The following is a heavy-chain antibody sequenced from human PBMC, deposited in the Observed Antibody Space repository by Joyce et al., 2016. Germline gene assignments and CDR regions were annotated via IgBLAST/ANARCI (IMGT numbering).Heavy chain of an antibody. V-gene: IGHV4-39*07. CDR2: IYYSETS. CDR3: YFGYSSRYYMDV. Sequence: QLQLQESGPGLVKPSETLSLTCTVSGGSISSSGYYWGWIRQPPGRGLEWIGSIYYSETSYYNPPLKSRVTISVDTSKNQFSLKLSSVTAADTAVYYCYFGYSSRYYMDVWGKGTTVTVSS. J-gene: IGHJ6*03. D-gene: IGHD6-13*01. CDR1: GGSISSSGYY.